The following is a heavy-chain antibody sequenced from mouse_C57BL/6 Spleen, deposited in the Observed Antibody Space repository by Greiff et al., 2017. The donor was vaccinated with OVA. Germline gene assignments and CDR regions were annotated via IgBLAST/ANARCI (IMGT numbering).Heavy chain of an antibody. CDR3: ARKDGNYLYYFDY. CDR2: INPGSGGT. Sequence: VNLVESGAELVRPGTSVKVSCKASGYAFTNYLIEWVKQRPGQGLEWIGVINPGSGGTNYNEKFKGKATLTADKSSSTAYMQLSSLTSEDSAVYFCARKDGNYLYYFDYWGQGTTLTVSS. J-gene: IGHJ2*01. V-gene: IGHV1-54*01. CDR1: GYAFTNYL. D-gene: IGHD2-1*01.